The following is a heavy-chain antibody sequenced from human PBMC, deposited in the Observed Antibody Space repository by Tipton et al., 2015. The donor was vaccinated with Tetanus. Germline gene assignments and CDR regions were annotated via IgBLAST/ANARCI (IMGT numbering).Heavy chain of an antibody. CDR3: ARDRGDYIYYGMDV. J-gene: IGHJ6*02. V-gene: IGHV1-2*02. D-gene: IGHD3-22*01. CDR2: IDPNSGGT. Sequence: VQLVQSGAEMKKPGASVKVSCKASGYTFTGYYIYWVRQAPGQGLEGMGWIDPNSGGTVYAQKFQGRVTRTRATSISTAYMELRSLRSDDTAVYYCARDRGDYIYYGMDVWGPGTTVTVS. CDR1: GYTFTGYY.